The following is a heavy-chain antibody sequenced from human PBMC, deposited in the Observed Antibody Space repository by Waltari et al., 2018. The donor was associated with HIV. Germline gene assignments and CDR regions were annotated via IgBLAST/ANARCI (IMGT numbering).Heavy chain of an antibody. Sequence: QVQLQQWGAGLLKPSATLSLTCAVYAGSVSGYYWSWIRRPPGQGLEWIGEINHSGSTNYSPSLKSRVTISLDTSNNQFSLKLNSVTAADTAVYYCARALNDYGDLDSWGQGTLVTVSS. J-gene: IGHJ4*02. CDR1: AGSVSGYY. CDR2: INHSGST. CDR3: ARALNDYGDLDS. D-gene: IGHD4-17*01. V-gene: IGHV4-34*01.